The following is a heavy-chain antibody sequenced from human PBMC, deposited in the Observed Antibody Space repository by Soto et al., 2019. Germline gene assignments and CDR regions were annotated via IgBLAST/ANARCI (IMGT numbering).Heavy chain of an antibody. V-gene: IGHV1-69*01. CDR1: GGTFSSYA. CDR3: ARSQGSSTSLEIYYYYYYGMDV. Sequence: QVQLVQSGAEVKKPGSSVKVSCKASGGTFSSYAISWVRQAPGQGLEWMGGIIPISGTANYAQKFQGRVTITAADSTSTAYMELRSLRSEDTAVYYCARSQGSSTSLEIYYYYYYGMDVWGQGTTVTVSS. J-gene: IGHJ6*02. CDR2: IIPISGTA. D-gene: IGHD2-2*01.